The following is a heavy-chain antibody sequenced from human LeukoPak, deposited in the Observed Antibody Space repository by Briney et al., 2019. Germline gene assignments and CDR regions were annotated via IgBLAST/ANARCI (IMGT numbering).Heavy chain of an antibody. CDR3: ARGAGYYDFWSGYLAPNDY. D-gene: IGHD3-3*01. Sequence: GGSLRLSCAASGFTFSSYWMSWVRQAPGKGLEWVANIKQDGSEKYYVDSVKGRFTISRDNAKNSLYLQMNSLRAEDTAVYYCARGAGYYDFWSGYLAPNDYWGQGTLVTVSS. V-gene: IGHV3-7*01. J-gene: IGHJ4*02. CDR2: IKQDGSEK. CDR1: GFTFSSYW.